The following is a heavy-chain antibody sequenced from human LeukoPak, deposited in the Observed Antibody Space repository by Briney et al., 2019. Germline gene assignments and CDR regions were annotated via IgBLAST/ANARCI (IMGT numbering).Heavy chain of an antibody. CDR3: ARVQGGVLGIRYYYYGMDV. CDR2: ISSSGSTI. Sequence: GGSLRLSCAASGFTFCDYYMSWIRQAPGKGLEWVSYISSSGSTIYYADSVKGRFTISRDNAKNSLYLQMNSLRAEDTAVYYCARVQGGVLGIRYYYYGMDVWGQGTTVTVSS. V-gene: IGHV3-11*01. J-gene: IGHJ6*02. D-gene: IGHD3-16*01. CDR1: GFTFCDYY.